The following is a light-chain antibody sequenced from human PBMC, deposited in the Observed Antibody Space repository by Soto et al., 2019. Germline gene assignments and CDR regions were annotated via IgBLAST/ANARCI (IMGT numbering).Light chain of an antibody. CDR3: PQSYRSPPT. CDR1: QSITSK. V-gene: IGKV1-39*01. Sequence: DIQMTQSPSSLSASVGDRVTITCRASQSITSKLNWYQQKPGKVPNLLIYAASSLQSGVPSRFSVSGSWRCLSLAISSLQPEDFATYHCPQSYRSPPTVGQATKVDIK. J-gene: IGKJ1*01. CDR2: AAS.